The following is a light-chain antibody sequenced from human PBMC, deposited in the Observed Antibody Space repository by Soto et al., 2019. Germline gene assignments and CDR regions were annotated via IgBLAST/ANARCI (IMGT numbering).Light chain of an antibody. V-gene: IGLV1-47*02. CDR2: SSN. J-gene: IGLJ3*02. CDR3: AAWDDSLSGPV. Sequence: QSVLTQPPSASGTHGQRVTISCSGSSSKIGSNSVHWYQQLPGTAPKLLIYSSNQRPSGVPDRFSGSKSGTSASLAIGGLRSEDEADYYCAAWDDSLSGPVFGGGTKLTVL. CDR1: SSKIGSNS.